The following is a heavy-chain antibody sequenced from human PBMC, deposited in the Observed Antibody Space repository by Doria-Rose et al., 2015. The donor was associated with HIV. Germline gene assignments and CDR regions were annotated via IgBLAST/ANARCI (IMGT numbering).Heavy chain of an antibody. CDR2: IFSDDER. V-gene: IGHV2-26*01. D-gene: IGHD6-13*01. Sequence: QITLKECGPVLVKPTETLTLTCTVSGVSLSSPGMGVSWIRQPPGKALEWLANIFSDDERSYKTSSKSRLTISRGTSKSRVVLTMTDMDPVDTATYYCARIKSSRWYHKYYFDFWGQGTLVIVSA. J-gene: IGHJ4*02. CDR1: GVSLSSPGMG. CDR3: ARIKSSRWYHKYYFDF.